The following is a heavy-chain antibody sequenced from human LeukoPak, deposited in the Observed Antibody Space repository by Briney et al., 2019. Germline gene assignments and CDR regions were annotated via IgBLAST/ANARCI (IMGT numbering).Heavy chain of an antibody. CDR1: GLTFSSYG. CDR3: AKTTPLLDIVVVPAAVDY. V-gene: IGHV3-30*02. Sequence: GGSLRLSCAASGLTFSSYGMHWVRHAPGKGLECVAFIRYDGSSKYYAASVKGRFTISRDNSKNTLYLQMNSLRAEDTAVYYCAKTTPLLDIVVVPAAVDYWGQGTLVTVSS. CDR2: IRYDGSSK. J-gene: IGHJ4*02. D-gene: IGHD2-2*01.